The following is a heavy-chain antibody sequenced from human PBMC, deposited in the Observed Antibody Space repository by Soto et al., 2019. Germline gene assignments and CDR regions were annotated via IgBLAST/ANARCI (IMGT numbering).Heavy chain of an antibody. CDR1: GFTFSSYA. CDR2: ISGSGGST. Sequence: GGSLRLSCATSGFTFSSYAGSWVGQAPGKGLEWVSAISGSGGSTYYADSVKGWVTMTRDTSISTAYMELSRLRSDDTAVYYCARDAYGDYGQNFDYWGQGTLVTVSS. V-gene: IGHV3-23*01. J-gene: IGHJ4*02. D-gene: IGHD4-17*01. CDR3: ARDAYGDYGQNFDY.